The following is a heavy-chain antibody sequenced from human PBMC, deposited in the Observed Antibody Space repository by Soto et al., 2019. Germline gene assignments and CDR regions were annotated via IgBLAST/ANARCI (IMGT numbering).Heavy chain of an antibody. CDR2: ISGYNGNT. CDR3: AREGPAPYYYYCMDV. CDR1: GYSFTTYG. J-gene: IGHJ6*02. Sequence: QVQLVQSRGEVKKPGASVKVSCKTSGYSFTTYGISWVRQAPGQGLEWMGWISGYNGNTNYAQKVQGRVTMTTDTSTSTAYMELRSLRSDDTAVYYCAREGPAPYYYYCMDVWGQGSTVTVSS. V-gene: IGHV1-18*01.